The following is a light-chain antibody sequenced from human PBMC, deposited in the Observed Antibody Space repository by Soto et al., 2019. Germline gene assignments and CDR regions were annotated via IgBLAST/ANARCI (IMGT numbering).Light chain of an antibody. Sequence: DIHMTQSPSTLSGSVGDRVTITCRASQTISSWLAWYQQKPGKAPKLLIYKASTLKSGVPSRFSGSGSGTEFTLTISSLQPDDFATYYCQQYDSYSLTFGGGTKVDIK. CDR3: QQYDSYSLT. J-gene: IGKJ4*01. V-gene: IGKV1-5*03. CDR1: QTISSW. CDR2: KAS.